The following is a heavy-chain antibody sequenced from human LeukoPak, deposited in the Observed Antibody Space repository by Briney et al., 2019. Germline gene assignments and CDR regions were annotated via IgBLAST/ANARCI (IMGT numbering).Heavy chain of an antibody. Sequence: GGSLRLSCAASGFTFSSYWMSWVRQASGKGLEWVANIKQDGSEKYYVDSVKGRFTISRDNAKNSLYLQMNSLRAEDTAVYYCAREGFLEWLVNIDYWGQGTLVTVSS. CDR2: IKQDGSEK. CDR3: AREGFLEWLVNIDY. D-gene: IGHD3-3*01. V-gene: IGHV3-7*01. CDR1: GFTFSSYW. J-gene: IGHJ4*02.